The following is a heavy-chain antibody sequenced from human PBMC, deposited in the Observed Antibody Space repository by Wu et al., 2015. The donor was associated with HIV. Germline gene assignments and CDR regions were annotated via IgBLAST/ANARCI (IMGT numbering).Heavy chain of an antibody. CDR3: VRRQNWNLNNYYFDY. J-gene: IGHJ4*02. D-gene: IGHD1-1*01. CDR2: INGDTGDT. V-gene: IGHV1-2*02. Sequence: QVQLVQSGAEVRKPGASVKVSCKTSGYTFTGYYLHWVRQAPGQGLEWMGWINGDTGDTRYAQKFEGRVTMTRDTPISTGYMELRRLTSDDLAVYFCVRRQNWNLNNYYFDYWGQGTLVTVSS. CDR1: GYTFTGYY.